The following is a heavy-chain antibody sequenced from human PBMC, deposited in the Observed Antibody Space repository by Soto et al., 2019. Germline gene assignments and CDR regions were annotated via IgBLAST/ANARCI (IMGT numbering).Heavy chain of an antibody. V-gene: IGHV1-18*01. D-gene: IGHD1-26*01. J-gene: IGHJ4*02. CDR1: GYTFSRYG. CDR2: INGNTGHT. CDR3: ARESKWEPLPY. Sequence: QVQLVQSGAEVREPGASVKVSCKTSGYTFSRYGITWVRQAHGQGLEWMGWINGNTGHTIYAMNSEDRLTISTDTSTSTPYVQLRSLKSDDTAVYYCARESKWEPLPYWCQATLVTFSS.